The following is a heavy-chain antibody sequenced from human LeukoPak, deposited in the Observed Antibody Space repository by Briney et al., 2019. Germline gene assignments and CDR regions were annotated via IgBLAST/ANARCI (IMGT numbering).Heavy chain of an antibody. Sequence: MPSETLSLTCTVSGGSISSSSYYWGWIRQPPGKGLEWIGSIYYSGSTYYNPSLKSRVTISVDTSKNQFSLKLSSVTAADTAVYYCARVYRPYYFDYWGQGTLVTVSS. D-gene: IGHD2-2*02. CDR3: ARVYRPYYFDY. V-gene: IGHV4-39*07. J-gene: IGHJ4*02. CDR1: GGSISSSSYY. CDR2: IYYSGST.